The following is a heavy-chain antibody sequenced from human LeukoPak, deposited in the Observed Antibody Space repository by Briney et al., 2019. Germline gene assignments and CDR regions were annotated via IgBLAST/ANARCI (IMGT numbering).Heavy chain of an antibody. CDR3: ARAQGYYDFWSEVDY. V-gene: IGHV1-18*01. CDR1: GYSFTSYG. Sequence: GESLKISCKGSGYSFTSYGISWVRQAPGQGLEWMGWISAYNGNTNYAQKLQGRVTMTTDTSTSTAYMELRSLRSDDTAVYYCARAQGYYDFWSEVDYWGQGTLVTVSS. D-gene: IGHD3-3*01. CDR2: ISAYNGNT. J-gene: IGHJ4*02.